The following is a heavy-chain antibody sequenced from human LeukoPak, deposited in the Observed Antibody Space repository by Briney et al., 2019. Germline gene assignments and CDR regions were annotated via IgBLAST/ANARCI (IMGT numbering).Heavy chain of an antibody. J-gene: IGHJ4*02. CDR3: ARGQEYYYDSSAYSKFDY. CDR1: GFTFSSYW. D-gene: IGHD3-22*01. Sequence: GGSLRLSCAASGFTFSSYWMSWVRQAPGKGLEWVANIKQDGSEKYYVDSVKGRFTISRDNAKNSLYLQMNSLRAEDTALYYCARGQEYYYDSSAYSKFDYWGQGTLVTVSS. CDR2: IKQDGSEK. V-gene: IGHV3-7*04.